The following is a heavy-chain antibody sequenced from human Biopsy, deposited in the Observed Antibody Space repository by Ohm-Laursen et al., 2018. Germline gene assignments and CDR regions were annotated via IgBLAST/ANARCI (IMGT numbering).Heavy chain of an antibody. Sequence: TLSLTCTVSGGSISGSSWSWIRQASGRGLEWVEYISYSGSTSNNPSLKSRITISVDTSKNQISLKVTSVTAADTAVYYCAKHGSGWTGDDALHIWGQGTMVTVAS. J-gene: IGHJ3*02. D-gene: IGHD6-19*01. CDR2: ISYSGST. V-gene: IGHV4-59*08. CDR3: AKHGSGWTGDDALHI. CDR1: GGSISGSS.